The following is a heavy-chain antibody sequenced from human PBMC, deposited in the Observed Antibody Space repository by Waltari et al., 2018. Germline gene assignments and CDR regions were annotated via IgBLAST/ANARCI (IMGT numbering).Heavy chain of an antibody. CDR1: GFSFDPFA. D-gene: IGHD4-17*01. CDR3: TKGATVTSATKYYYMDV. CDR2: IRGSGGST. J-gene: IGHJ6*03. V-gene: IGHV3-23*04. Sequence: EVQLVESGGGFLQPGGSLRLSCTASGFSFDPFAMSWVRQAPGKGLEWVSAIRGSGGSTYYEDSVKGRFTISRDNSKNTLYLPMNNLSAEDTALYYCTKGATVTSATKYYYMDVWGKGTTVTVSS.